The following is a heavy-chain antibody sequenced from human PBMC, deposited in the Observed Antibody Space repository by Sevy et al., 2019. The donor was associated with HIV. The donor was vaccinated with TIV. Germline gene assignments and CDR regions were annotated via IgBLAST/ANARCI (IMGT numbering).Heavy chain of an antibody. CDR2: ISGSGGST. D-gene: IGHD2-15*01. CDR3: AKGDCSGGGVPIDS. CDR1: GFSFSNYA. J-gene: IGHJ4*02. V-gene: IGHV3-23*01. Sequence: GGSLRLSCTVSGFSFSNYAMTWVRQAPGKGLEYVSGISGSGGSTYYADSVKGRFTISRDNSGNTLHLQMNSLRAEDTAVYYCAKGDCSGGGVPIDSWGQGTLVTVSS.